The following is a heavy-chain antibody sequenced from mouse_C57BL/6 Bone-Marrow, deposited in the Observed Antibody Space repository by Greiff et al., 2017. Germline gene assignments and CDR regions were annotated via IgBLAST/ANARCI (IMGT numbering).Heavy chain of an antibody. CDR1: GFTFSSYG. D-gene: IGHD1-1*02. Sequence: EVQRVESGGDLVKPGGSLKLSCAASGFTFSSYGMSWVRQTPDKRLEWVATISSGGSYTYYPDSVKGRFTISRDNAKNTLYLQMSSLKSEDTAMYYCARREGGPAWFAYWGQGTLVTVSA. CDR3: ARREGGPAWFAY. CDR2: ISSGGSYT. V-gene: IGHV5-6*01. J-gene: IGHJ3*01.